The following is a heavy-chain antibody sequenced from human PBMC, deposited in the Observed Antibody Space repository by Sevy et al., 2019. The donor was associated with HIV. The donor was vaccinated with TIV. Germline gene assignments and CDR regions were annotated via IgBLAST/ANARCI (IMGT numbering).Heavy chain of an antibody. CDR2: LKSVESST. CDR1: GFPLSGYW. J-gene: IGHJ4*02. Sequence: GGSLRLSCAASGFPLSGYWMHWVRQVPGEGLVWVSRLKSVESSTTYADSVKGRFTVSRDNAKNTVYLQMNSLRAEDTGVYHCAREASSWYGVDYWGQGTLVTVSS. CDR3: AREASSWYGVDY. D-gene: IGHD6-13*01. V-gene: IGHV3-74*01.